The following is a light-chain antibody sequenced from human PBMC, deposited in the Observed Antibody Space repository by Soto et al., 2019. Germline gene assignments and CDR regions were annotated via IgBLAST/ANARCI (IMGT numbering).Light chain of an antibody. CDR2: GAS. J-gene: IGKJ1*01. CDR1: ERISSY. V-gene: IGKV1-5*01. Sequence: DIQMTQSPSTLSASVGDRDTITCRASERISSYLSWYQQKPWKAPKLLIHGASRLESGVPSRFSGSGSGTEFTLTISTFQPDEFASYYCQQYNTYSATFGQGTQVEIK. CDR3: QQYNTYSAT.